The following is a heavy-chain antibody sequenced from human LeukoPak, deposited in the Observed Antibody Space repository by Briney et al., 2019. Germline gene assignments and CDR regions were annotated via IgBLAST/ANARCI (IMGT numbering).Heavy chain of an antibody. D-gene: IGHD2-15*01. Sequence: PSETLSLTCTVPGGSISGHYWSWIQQPPGKGLEWIGYIYYTGNTKYNPSLKSRLTISEDTSKNQFFLKLNSVTAADTAVYYCARGGDIVVVVAGNFDYWGQGTLVTVSS. CDR2: IYYTGNT. CDR1: GGSISGHY. V-gene: IGHV4-59*11. CDR3: ARGGDIVVVVAGNFDY. J-gene: IGHJ4*02.